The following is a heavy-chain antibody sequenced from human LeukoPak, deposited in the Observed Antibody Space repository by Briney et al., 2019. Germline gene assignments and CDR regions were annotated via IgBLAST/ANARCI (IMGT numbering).Heavy chain of an antibody. CDR2: IWFDGSDK. D-gene: IGHD3-10*01. Sequence: GRSLRLSCAASGFTFRSYGMHWVRQAPGKGLEWVALIWFDGSDKSYADSVKGRFPISRDNPKNTLYLQMNSLRAEDTAVYFCAKRGVVIRVFLVGFHKEAYYFDSWGQGALVTVSS. CDR1: GFTFRSYG. CDR3: AKRGVVIRVFLVGFHKEAYYFDS. V-gene: IGHV3-33*06. J-gene: IGHJ4*02.